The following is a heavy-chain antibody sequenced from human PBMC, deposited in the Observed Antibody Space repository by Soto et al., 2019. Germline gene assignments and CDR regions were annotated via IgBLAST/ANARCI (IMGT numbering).Heavy chain of an antibody. CDR1: GFTFTNHW. CDR3: TTRPHRARNSPDLGVFDL. Sequence: GGSLRLSCATSGFTFTNHWMNWVRQAPGRGLEWVANINQDGSENFHVDSVKGRFTISRDNAENSLHLQMNSLRAEDTAIYYCTTRPHRARNSPDLGVFDLWGRGTLVTVSS. CDR2: INQDGSEN. D-gene: IGHD6-6*01. J-gene: IGHJ2*01. V-gene: IGHV3-7*01.